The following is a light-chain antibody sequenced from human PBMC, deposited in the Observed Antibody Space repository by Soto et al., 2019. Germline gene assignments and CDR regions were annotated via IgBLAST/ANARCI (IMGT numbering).Light chain of an antibody. Sequence: DIVMTQSPDSLAASLGERATINCKSSRSLLHNSNDKNYLAWYQQKPGQPPKLLFYWASTRQSGVPERFSGSGSERDFTLTVTSLRAEDVAVYYCQQYYGIPLTFGGGTQVEIK. CDR1: RSLLHNSNDKNY. CDR3: QQYYGIPLT. V-gene: IGKV4-1*01. CDR2: WAS. J-gene: IGKJ4*01.